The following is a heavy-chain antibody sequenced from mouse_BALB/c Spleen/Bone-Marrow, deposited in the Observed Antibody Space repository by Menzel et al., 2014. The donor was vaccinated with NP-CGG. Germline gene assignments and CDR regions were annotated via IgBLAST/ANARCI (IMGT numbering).Heavy chain of an antibody. Sequence: VKLVESGPGLVAPSQSLSITCTVSGFSLTSYGVHWVRQPPGKGLEWLGVIWAGGSTNYNSALMSRLSINKDNSKSQVFLKMNSLQTDDTAMYYCARDRGRNSYAMDYWGQGTSVTVSS. CDR2: IWAGGST. CDR3: ARDRGRNSYAMDY. J-gene: IGHJ4*01. V-gene: IGHV2-9*02. CDR1: GFSLTSYG. D-gene: IGHD2-1*01.